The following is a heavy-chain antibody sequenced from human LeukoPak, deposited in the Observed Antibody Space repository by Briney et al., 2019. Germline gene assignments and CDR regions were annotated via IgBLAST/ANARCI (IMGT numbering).Heavy chain of an antibody. CDR3: ARDLTRKYGSGSYYDY. D-gene: IGHD3-10*01. CDR1: GGTFSSSY. J-gene: IGHJ4*02. Sequence: ASVKVSCKASGGTFSSSYAISWVRQAPGQGLEWMGWINPNSGGTNCAQKFQGRVTMTRDTSISTAYMELSRLRPDDTAVYYCARDLTRKYGSGSYYDYWGQGTLVTVSS. CDR2: INPNSGGT. V-gene: IGHV1-2*02.